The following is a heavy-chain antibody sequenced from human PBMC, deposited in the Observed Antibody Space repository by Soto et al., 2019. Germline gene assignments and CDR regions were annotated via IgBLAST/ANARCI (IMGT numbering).Heavy chain of an antibody. CDR3: ARDLHYSTRGYSGYDWFDP. Sequence: QVQLVQSGAEVKKPGASVKVSCKASGYTFTSYAMHWVRQAPGQRLEWMGWINAGNGNTKYSQKFQGRVTITRDTSASTAYMELSSLRSEDTAVYYCARDLHYSTRGYSGYDWFDPWGQGTLVTVSS. V-gene: IGHV1-3*01. J-gene: IGHJ5*02. CDR1: GYTFTSYA. D-gene: IGHD5-12*01. CDR2: INAGNGNT.